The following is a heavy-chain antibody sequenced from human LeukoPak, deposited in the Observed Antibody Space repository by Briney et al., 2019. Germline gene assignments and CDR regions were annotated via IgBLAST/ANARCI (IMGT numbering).Heavy chain of an antibody. Sequence: GRSLRLSCVASGITFSSFVMHWVRQAPGKGLEWVAFIWYDGSNEYYADSVKGRFTISRDNSKNTLYLQMNSLRAEDTPMYYCARDSPVTAGPFDPWGQGTLVTVSS. V-gene: IGHV3-33*01. CDR1: GITFSSFV. J-gene: IGHJ5*02. CDR3: ARDSPVTAGPFDP. D-gene: IGHD4-11*01. CDR2: IWYDGSNE.